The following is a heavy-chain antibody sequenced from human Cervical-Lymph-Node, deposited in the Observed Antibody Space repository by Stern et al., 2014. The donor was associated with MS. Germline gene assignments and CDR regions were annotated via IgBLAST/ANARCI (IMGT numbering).Heavy chain of an antibody. CDR3: ASAYSSSHYYFDY. V-gene: IGHV3-33*01. J-gene: IGHJ4*02. CDR1: GFSFSRYA. Sequence: QVQLVESGGGVVQPGRSLRLSCAASGFSFSRYAMHWVLQAPGKGLEWVALIWYDGSNPYYADSVTGRFTISRDNFKNTLYLQMNSLRAEDTAVYYCASAYSSSHYYFDYWGQGTLVTVSS. CDR2: IWYDGSNP. D-gene: IGHD6-13*01.